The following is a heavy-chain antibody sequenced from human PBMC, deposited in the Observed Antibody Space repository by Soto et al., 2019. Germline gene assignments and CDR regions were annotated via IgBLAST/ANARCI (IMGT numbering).Heavy chain of an antibody. CDR1: GFTFSSYS. CDR2: ISGSSSTI. CDR3: ARETVTIFGVANWFDP. Sequence: GGSLRLSCAASGFTFSSYSMNWVRQAPGKGLEWVSYISGSSSTIYYADSVKGRFTISRDNAKNSLYLQMNSLRDEDTAVYYCARETVTIFGVANWFDPWGQGTLVTVSS. D-gene: IGHD3-3*01. J-gene: IGHJ5*02. V-gene: IGHV3-48*02.